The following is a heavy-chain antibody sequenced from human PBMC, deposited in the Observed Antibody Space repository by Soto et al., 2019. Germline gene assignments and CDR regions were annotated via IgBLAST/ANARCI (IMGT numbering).Heavy chain of an antibody. D-gene: IGHD6-19*01. CDR3: ARHYSTGSRNCFDP. CDR1: GGSINSSSYF. J-gene: IGHJ5*02. V-gene: IGHV4-39*01. Sequence: PSETLSPTCSVSGGSINSSSYFWGWVRQPPGKGLEWIGSIYYSGSTYYNPSLRSRVTISVDTSKNQFSLKLSSVTAADTAVFYCARHYSTGSRNCFDPWGQGTLVTVSS. CDR2: IYYSGST.